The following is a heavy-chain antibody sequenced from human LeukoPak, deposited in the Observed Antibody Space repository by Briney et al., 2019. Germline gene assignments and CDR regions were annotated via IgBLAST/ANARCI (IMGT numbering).Heavy chain of an antibody. Sequence: GGSLRLSCAASGLTVSSNYMSWVRQAPGKGLEWVSVIYSDGSTYYADSVKGRFTISRDNSKNTLYLQMSSLRVEDTAVYYCARDDIAVAGTDYWGQGTLVTVSS. D-gene: IGHD6-19*01. V-gene: IGHV3-53*01. J-gene: IGHJ4*02. CDR2: IYSDGST. CDR1: GLTVSSNY. CDR3: ARDDIAVAGTDY.